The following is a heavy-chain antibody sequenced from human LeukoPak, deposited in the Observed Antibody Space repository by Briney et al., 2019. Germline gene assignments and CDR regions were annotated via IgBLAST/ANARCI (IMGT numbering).Heavy chain of an antibody. CDR3: ASSWGSAIDF. J-gene: IGHJ4*02. Sequence: GGSLRLSCEASGFSFSNYWMSWVRQAPGKGLEWVANIKHDGSEKYYVDSVKGRFTVSTDNAKNSLYLQMTSLRAEDTAVYYCASSWGSAIDFWGQGTLVTVSS. D-gene: IGHD3-16*01. V-gene: IGHV3-7*01. CDR2: IKHDGSEK. CDR1: GFSFSNYW.